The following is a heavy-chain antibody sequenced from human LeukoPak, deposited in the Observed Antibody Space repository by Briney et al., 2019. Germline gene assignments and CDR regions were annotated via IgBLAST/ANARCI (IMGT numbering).Heavy chain of an antibody. D-gene: IGHD6-25*01. V-gene: IGHV4-59*01. CDR3: ARAGTLAAIYFDF. CDR1: GGSISPYY. CDR2: IFHSGIT. Sequence: PSETLSLTCSVSGGSISPYYWSWFRQPPGKGLEWIGYIFHSGITTYNPSLKSRVTISLDSSKNQFFLRLTSVTAADTAMYYCARAGTLAAIYFDFWGQGSLVTVSS. J-gene: IGHJ4*02.